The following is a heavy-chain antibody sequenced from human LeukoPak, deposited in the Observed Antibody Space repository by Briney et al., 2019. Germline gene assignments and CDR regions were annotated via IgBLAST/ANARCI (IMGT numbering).Heavy chain of an antibody. CDR2: ISGSGGST. Sequence: GGSLRLSCAASGFTFSSYAMSWVRQAPGKGLEWVSAISGSGGSTYYADSVKGRFTISRDNSKNTLYLQMNSLRAEDTALYYCATEYYDLLTGYLYFFHYWGQGTLVTVSS. CDR3: ATEYYDLLTGYLYFFHY. D-gene: IGHD3-9*01. J-gene: IGHJ4*02. CDR1: GFTFSSYA. V-gene: IGHV3-23*01.